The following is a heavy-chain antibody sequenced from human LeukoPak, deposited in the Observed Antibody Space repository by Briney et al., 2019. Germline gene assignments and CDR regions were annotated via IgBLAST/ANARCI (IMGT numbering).Heavy chain of an antibody. J-gene: IGHJ5*02. CDR3: AKLGDSST. D-gene: IGHD6-19*01. CDR1: GDSVSSNSAA. V-gene: IGHV6-1*01. CDR2: TCYRSKWYN. Sequence: SQTFSLTCAISGDSVSSNSAAWSWIRQSPSRGLEWLGRTCYRSKWYNDYAVSVKSRIIIKPDTSKNQSSLQLNSVTPEDTAVYYCAKLGDSSTWGQGTLVTVSS.